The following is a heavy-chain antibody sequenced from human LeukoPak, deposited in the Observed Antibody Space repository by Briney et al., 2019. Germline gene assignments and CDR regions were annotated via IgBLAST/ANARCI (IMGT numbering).Heavy chain of an antibody. CDR1: GFTFNTYA. CDR2: IGSRADTT. V-gene: IGHV3-23*01. Sequence: GGSLRLSCAASGFTFNTYAMAWVRQAPGKGLEWVSAIGSRADTTDYADSVKGRFTISRDNSKNMLYLQMNGLRAEDTAVYYCVKRDRGTFDYWGQGTLVTVSS. J-gene: IGHJ4*02. D-gene: IGHD5-24*01. CDR3: VKRDRGTFDY.